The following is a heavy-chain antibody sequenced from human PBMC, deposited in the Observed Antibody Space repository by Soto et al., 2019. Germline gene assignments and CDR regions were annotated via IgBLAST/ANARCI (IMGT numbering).Heavy chain of an antibody. CDR2: IFSDNER. V-gene: IGHV2-26*01. D-gene: IGHD1-26*01. Sequence: AGPTPVNPTETLTKTCTVSGFSLTTGKMGVSWIRQPPGKALEWLAHIFSDNERSYSTSLQGRLTISKDTSGSQVVLSMTNVDPVDTATYYCPRIKVYSYQYYDLTYFCGQASPVTGSA. J-gene: IGHJ4*03. CDR3: PRIKVYSYQYYDLTYF. CDR1: GFSLTTGKMG.